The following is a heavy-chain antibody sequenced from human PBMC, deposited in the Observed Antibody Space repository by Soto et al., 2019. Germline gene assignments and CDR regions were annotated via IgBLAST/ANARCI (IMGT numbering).Heavy chain of an antibody. CDR2: ISGSGGST. D-gene: IGHD3-3*01. CDR1: GFTFSSYA. CDR3: AKDTHRVTIFGVVIMGGMDV. V-gene: IGHV3-23*01. J-gene: IGHJ6*02. Sequence: GESLRLSCAASGFTFSSYAMTWVRQAPGKGLEWVSAISGSGGSTYYADSVKGRFTISRDNSKNTLYLQMNSLRAEDTAVYYCAKDTHRVTIFGVVIMGGMDVWGQGTTVTVSS.